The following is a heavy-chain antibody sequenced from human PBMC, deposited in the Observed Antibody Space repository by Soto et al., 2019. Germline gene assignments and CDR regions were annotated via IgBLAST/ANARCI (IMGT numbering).Heavy chain of an antibody. V-gene: IGHV1-69*01. CDR2: IIPIFGTT. J-gene: IGHJ3*02. CDR3: AGSFKYGSGTFDAFDI. D-gene: IGHD3-10*01. Sequence: QVQLVQSGTEVKKPGSSLKVSCKASGGTFSSYAISWVRQAPGQGLEWMGGIIPIFGTTNYAEKFRGRVSITADESTSTAYVALSSLSSEDTAVYYCAGSFKYGSGTFDAFDIWGQGTMVTVSS. CDR1: GGTFSSYA.